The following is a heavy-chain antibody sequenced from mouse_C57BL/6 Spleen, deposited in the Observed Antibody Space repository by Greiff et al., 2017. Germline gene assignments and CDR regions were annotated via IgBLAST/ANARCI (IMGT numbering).Heavy chain of an antibody. J-gene: IGHJ2*01. Sequence: VQLQQSVAELVRPGASVKLSCTASGFNINTTYMHWVKQRPEQGLEWIGRIAPADGYTKYAPKFQGKATITADTSANTAYLQLSGLTSEDTAIYYCAREGGLDYWGQGTTLTVSS. V-gene: IGHV14-3*01. CDR1: GFNINTTY. CDR3: AREGGLDY. CDR2: IAPADGYT.